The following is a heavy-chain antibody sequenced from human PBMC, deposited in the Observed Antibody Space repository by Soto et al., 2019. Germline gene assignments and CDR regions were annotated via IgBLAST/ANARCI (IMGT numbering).Heavy chain of an antibody. V-gene: IGHV3-30-3*01. Sequence: QVQVVESGGGVVQPGRSLRLSCAASGFTFSSYAMHWVRQTPGKGLEWVAVISHDGSNKYYADSVKGRFTISSDNSKNTVDLKRNSLRAEDTAVYYCARDNTILGVVTAMDVWGQGTTVTVSS. CDR1: GFTFSSYA. CDR2: ISHDGSNK. J-gene: IGHJ6*02. CDR3: ARDNTILGVVTAMDV. D-gene: IGHD3-3*01.